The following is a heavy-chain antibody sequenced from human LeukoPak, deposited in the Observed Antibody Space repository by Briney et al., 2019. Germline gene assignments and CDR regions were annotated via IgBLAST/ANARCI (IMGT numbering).Heavy chain of an antibody. Sequence: SSETLPLTCTVSGGSISSSSYYWGWIRQPPGKGLEWIGSIYYSGSSYYNPSLKSRVTISVDTSKNQFSLKLSSVTAADTAVYYCARVGQWWELPYFDYWGQGTLVTVSS. D-gene: IGHD1-26*01. J-gene: IGHJ4*02. CDR2: IYYSGSS. CDR3: ARVGQWWELPYFDY. V-gene: IGHV4-39*07. CDR1: GGSISSSSYY.